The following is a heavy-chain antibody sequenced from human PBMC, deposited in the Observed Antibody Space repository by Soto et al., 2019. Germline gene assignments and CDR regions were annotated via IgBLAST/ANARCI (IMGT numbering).Heavy chain of an antibody. J-gene: IGHJ4*02. CDR2: IIPIFATG. Sequence: QVQLVQSGSEVKKPGSSVKVSCKASGGSFSSNPISGVRQAPGQGLEWMAGIIPIFATGHYAQKFQGRVTITADESTSTAYMELTSLRSEDTAVYFCARGGRGYSSAPRYYFDYWGQGTLVTVSS. V-gene: IGHV1-69*01. D-gene: IGHD5-18*01. CDR1: GGSFSSNP. CDR3: ARGGRGYSSAPRYYFDY.